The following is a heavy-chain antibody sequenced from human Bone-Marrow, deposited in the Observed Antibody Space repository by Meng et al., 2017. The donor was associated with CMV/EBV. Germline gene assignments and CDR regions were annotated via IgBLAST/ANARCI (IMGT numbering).Heavy chain of an antibody. CDR3: ARHETHPPLYYFDY. CDR2: FDPEDGET. CDR1: GYTLTELS. D-gene: IGHD2/OR15-2a*01. Sequence: ASVKVSCKVSGYTLTELSRHWVRQAPGKGLEWMGGFDPEDGETIYAQKFQGRVTMTEDTSTDTAYMELSSLRSEDTAVYYCARHETHPPLYYFDYWGQGTLVTVSS. V-gene: IGHV1-24*01. J-gene: IGHJ4*02.